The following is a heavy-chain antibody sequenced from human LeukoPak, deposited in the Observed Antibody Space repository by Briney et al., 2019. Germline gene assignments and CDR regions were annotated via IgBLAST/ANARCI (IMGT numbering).Heavy chain of an antibody. J-gene: IGHJ4*02. D-gene: IGHD2-21*01. Sequence: ASVKVSCKASGYTFTGYYMHWVRQAPGQGLEWMGWINPNSGGTNYAQKFQGRVTMTRGTSISTAYMELSRLRSDDTAVYYCARAAYCGGDCYEYFDYWGQGTLVTVSS. V-gene: IGHV1-2*02. CDR3: ARAAYCGGDCYEYFDY. CDR2: INPNSGGT. CDR1: GYTFTGYY.